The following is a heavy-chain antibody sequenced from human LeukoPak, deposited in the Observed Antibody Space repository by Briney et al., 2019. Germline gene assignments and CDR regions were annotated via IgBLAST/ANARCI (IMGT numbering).Heavy chain of an antibody. J-gene: IGHJ4*02. CDR1: GFTFSIYT. D-gene: IGHD4/OR15-4a*01. CDR2: ITGRSYTT. V-gene: IGHV3-23*01. Sequence: GGSLRLSCAASGFTFSIYTISWVRQAPGKGLEWVSAITGRSYTTYYADSVKGRFTVSRDNSKNTLYLQMNSLRVEDTAVYFCAKDRDTGDGADYWGQGTLVTVSS. CDR3: AKDRDTGDGADY.